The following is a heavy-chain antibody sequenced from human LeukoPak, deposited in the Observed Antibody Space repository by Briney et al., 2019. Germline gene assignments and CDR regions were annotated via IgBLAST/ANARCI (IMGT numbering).Heavy chain of an antibody. CDR3: ARAGDYYVSGSYLRY. V-gene: IGHV4-59*01. J-gene: IGHJ4*02. CDR2: IYHRGSA. D-gene: IGHD3-10*01. CDR1: GGFISTYY. Sequence: SETLSLTCTVSGGFISTYYWTWVRQPPGKGLEWIGYIYHRGSANYNPSLKSRVTISVDTSKNQFSLTLSSVTAADAAVYYCARAGDYYVSGSYLRYWGQGTLVSVSS.